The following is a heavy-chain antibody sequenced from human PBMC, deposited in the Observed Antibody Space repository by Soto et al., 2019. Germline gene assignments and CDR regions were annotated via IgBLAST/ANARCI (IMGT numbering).Heavy chain of an antibody. D-gene: IGHD3-10*01. V-gene: IGHV3-23*01. Sequence: GGSLRLSCAASGFTFSSYAMSWVRQAPGKGLEWVSAISGSGGSTYYADSVKGRFTISRDNSKNTLYLQMNSLRAEDTAVYYCAKDRFGRITMVRGVIVDYWGQGTLVTVSS. J-gene: IGHJ4*02. CDR1: GFTFSSYA. CDR3: AKDRFGRITMVRGVIVDY. CDR2: ISGSGGST.